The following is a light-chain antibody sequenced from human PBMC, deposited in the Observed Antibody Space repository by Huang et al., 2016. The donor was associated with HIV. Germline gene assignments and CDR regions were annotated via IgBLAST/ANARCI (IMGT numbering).Light chain of an antibody. CDR2: GAS. Sequence: EIVMTQSPATLSVSPGERATLSCRASQSVSNNLAWHQQKPGQGPRLLIYGASTRATGISARFSGSGSGTEFTLTISSLQSEDCALYYCQQYNNWPPITFGQGTRLDIK. J-gene: IGKJ5*01. V-gene: IGKV3-15*01. CDR1: QSVSNN. CDR3: QQYNNWPPIT.